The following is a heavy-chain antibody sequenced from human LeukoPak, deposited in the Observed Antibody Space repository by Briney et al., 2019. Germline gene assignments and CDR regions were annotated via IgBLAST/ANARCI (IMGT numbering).Heavy chain of an antibody. CDR1: GASISSYY. J-gene: IGHJ5*02. CDR2: IYHSGST. Sequence: SETLSLTCTVSGASISSYYWSWIRQPPGKGVEWIGYIYHSGSTVYRPSLKSRVTISVDTSKNQFSLKLSSVTAADTAVYYCARRVISEFSIDKGNWLDPWGQGTLVTVSS. CDR3: ARRVISEFSIDKGNWLDP. D-gene: IGHD3-3*02. V-gene: IGHV4-59*01.